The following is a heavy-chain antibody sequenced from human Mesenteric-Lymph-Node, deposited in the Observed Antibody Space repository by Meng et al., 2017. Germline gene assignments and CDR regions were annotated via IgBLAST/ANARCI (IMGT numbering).Heavy chain of an antibody. CDR3: ARWAVVTGTGY. CDR1: GGSISSSSYY. J-gene: IGHJ4*02. D-gene: IGHD2-21*02. Sequence: GSLRLSCTVSGGSISSSSYYWGWIRQPPGKGLEWIGSIYYSGNTYYNPSLKSRVTISVDTSKNQFSLKLSSVTAADTAVYYCARWAVVTGTGYWGQGTLVTVSS. CDR2: IYYSGNT. V-gene: IGHV4-39*07.